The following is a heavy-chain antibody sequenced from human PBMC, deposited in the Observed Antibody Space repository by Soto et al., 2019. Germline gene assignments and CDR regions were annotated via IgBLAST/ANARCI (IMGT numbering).Heavy chain of an antibody. J-gene: IGHJ6*02. D-gene: IGHD3-3*01. V-gene: IGHV1-2*04. CDR1: GYTFTGYY. Sequence: QVQLVQSGAEVKKPGASVKVSCKASGYTFTGYYMHWVRQAPGQGLEWMGWINPNSGGTNYAQKYQGWVTTNRDTSISTAYMELSRLRSDDTAVYYCARDLGDIRLKGAKYYYGMDVWGQGTTVTVSS. CDR3: ARDLGDIRLKGAKYYYGMDV. CDR2: INPNSGGT.